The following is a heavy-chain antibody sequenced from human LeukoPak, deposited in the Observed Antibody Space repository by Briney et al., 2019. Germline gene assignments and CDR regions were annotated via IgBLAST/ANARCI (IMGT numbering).Heavy chain of an antibody. CDR2: IYYSGST. CDR1: GGSISSSSYY. V-gene: IGHV4-39*07. CDR3: AREEVAVAGTIFDY. Sequence: SETLSLTCTVSGGSISSSSYYWGWIRQPPGKGLEWIGSIYYSGSTYYNPSLKSRVTISVDTSKNQFSLKLSSVTAADTAVYYCAREEVAVAGTIFDYWGQGTLVTVSS. D-gene: IGHD6-19*01. J-gene: IGHJ4*02.